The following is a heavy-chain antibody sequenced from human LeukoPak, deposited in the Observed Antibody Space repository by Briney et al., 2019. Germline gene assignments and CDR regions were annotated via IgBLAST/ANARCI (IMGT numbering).Heavy chain of an antibody. Sequence: YYNPSLKSRVTISVDMSKNQFSLKLSSVTAADTAVYYCARDIEAADWGQGTLVTVSS. CDR3: ARDIEAAD. V-gene: IGHV4-39*07. D-gene: IGHD3-16*02. J-gene: IGHJ4*02.